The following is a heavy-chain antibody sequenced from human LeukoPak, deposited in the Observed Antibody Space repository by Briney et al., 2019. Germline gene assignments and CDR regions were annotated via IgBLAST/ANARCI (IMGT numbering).Heavy chain of an antibody. CDR2: IIPIFGTA. J-gene: IGHJ4*02. CDR3: ARALFPSEQEGFDY. V-gene: IGHV1-69*13. Sequence: ASVKVSCKASGGTFSSYAISWVRQAPGQGLEWMVGIIPIFGTANYAQKFQGRVTITADESTSTAYMELSSLRSEDTAVYYCARALFPSEQEGFDYWGQGTLVTVSS. D-gene: IGHD1/OR15-1a*01. CDR1: GGTFSSYA.